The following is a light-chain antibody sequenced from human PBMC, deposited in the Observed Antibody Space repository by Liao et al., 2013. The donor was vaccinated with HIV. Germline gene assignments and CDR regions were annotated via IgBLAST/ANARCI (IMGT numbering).Light chain of an antibody. CDR3: QAWDRGMGV. J-gene: IGLJ1*01. CDR2: QGD. CDR1: TLGDKY. Sequence: SYALTQPPSLSVSPGQTASITCSGDTLGDKYACWYQQKPGQSPVLVIYQGDQRPSGIPERFSGSNSGNTATLTISGTQAMDEGDYYCQAWDRGMGVFGTGTKVTVL. V-gene: IGLV3-1*01.